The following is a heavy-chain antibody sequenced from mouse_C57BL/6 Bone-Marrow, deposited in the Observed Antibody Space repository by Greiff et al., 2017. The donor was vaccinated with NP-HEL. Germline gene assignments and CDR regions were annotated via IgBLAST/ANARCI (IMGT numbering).Heavy chain of an antibody. CDR1: GYTFTSYW. J-gene: IGHJ4*01. Sequence: QVQLQQPGAELVKPGASVKLSCKASGYTFTSYWMHWVKQRPGQGLEWIGMIHPNSGSTNYNEKFKSKATLTVDKSSSTAYMQLSSLTSEDTAGYCCARRLITTVVAPYYAMDYWGQGTSVTVSS. CDR2: IHPNSGST. D-gene: IGHD1-1*01. CDR3: ARRLITTVVAPYYAMDY. V-gene: IGHV1-64*01.